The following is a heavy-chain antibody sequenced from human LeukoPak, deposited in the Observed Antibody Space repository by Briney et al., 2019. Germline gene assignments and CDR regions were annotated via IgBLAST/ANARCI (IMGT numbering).Heavy chain of an antibody. CDR1: GFTFDDYA. CDR3: AKGAIHRGYYYYYMDV. V-gene: IGHV3-9*01. Sequence: GGSLRLACAASGFTFDDYAMHWVRQAPGKGLEWVSGISWNSGSIGYADSVKGRFTISRDNAKNSLYLQMNSLRAEDTALYYCAKGAIHRGYYYYYMDVWGKGTTVTISS. D-gene: IGHD2-2*01. J-gene: IGHJ6*03. CDR2: ISWNSGSI.